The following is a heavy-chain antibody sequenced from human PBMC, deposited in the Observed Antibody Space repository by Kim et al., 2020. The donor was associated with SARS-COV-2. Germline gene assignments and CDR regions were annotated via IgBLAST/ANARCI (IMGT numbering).Heavy chain of an antibody. CDR2: ISYDGSNK. J-gene: IGHJ4*02. D-gene: IGHD6-13*01. CDR3: ARDKGSSWPRLDY. Sequence: GGSLRLSCAASGFTFSSYAMHWVRQAPGKGLEWVAVISYDGSNKYYADSVKGRFTISRDNSKNTLYLQMNSLRAEDTAVYYCARDKGSSWPRLDYWGQGTLVTVSS. CDR1: GFTFSSYA. V-gene: IGHV3-30*04.